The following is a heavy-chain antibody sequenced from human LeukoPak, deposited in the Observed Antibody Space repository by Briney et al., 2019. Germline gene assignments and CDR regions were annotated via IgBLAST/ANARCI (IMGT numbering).Heavy chain of an antibody. CDR2: ISAYNGNT. D-gene: IGHD3-16*02. CDR3: AKEKYDYVWGSYRYYFQH. Sequence: ASVKVSCKASGYTFTSYGISWVRQAPGQGLEWMGWISAYNGNTNYAQKLQGRVTMTTDTSTSTAYMELRSLRSDDTAVYYCAKEKYDYVWGSYRYYFQHWGQGTLVTVSS. CDR1: GYTFTSYG. V-gene: IGHV1-18*01. J-gene: IGHJ1*01.